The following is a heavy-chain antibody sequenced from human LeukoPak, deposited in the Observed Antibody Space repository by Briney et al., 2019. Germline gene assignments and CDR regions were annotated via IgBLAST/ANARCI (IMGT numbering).Heavy chain of an antibody. CDR2: INHSGST. J-gene: IGHJ4*02. CDR3: ARGRTRYYDSSGYRGSHLYYFDY. Sequence: GSLRLSCAASGFTFSSFWLGWVRQPPGKGLEWIGEINHSGSTNYNPSLKSRVTISVDTSKNQFSLKLSSVTAADTAVYYCARGRTRYYDSSGYRGSHLYYFDYWGQGTLVTVSS. CDR1: GFTFSSFW. V-gene: IGHV4-34*01. D-gene: IGHD3-22*01.